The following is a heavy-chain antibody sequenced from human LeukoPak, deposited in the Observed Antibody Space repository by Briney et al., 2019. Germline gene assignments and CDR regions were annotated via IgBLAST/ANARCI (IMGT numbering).Heavy chain of an antibody. CDR1: GFTFSSYS. D-gene: IGHD6-13*01. CDR3: ARGYSSSWFDFDY. J-gene: IGHJ4*02. Sequence: PGGSLRLSCAASGFTFSSYSMNWVRQAPGKGLEWVSYISSSSTIYYADSVEGRFTISRDNAKNSLYLQMNSLRAEDTAVYYCARGYSSSWFDFDYWGQGTLVTVSS. CDR2: ISSSSTI. V-gene: IGHV3-48*01.